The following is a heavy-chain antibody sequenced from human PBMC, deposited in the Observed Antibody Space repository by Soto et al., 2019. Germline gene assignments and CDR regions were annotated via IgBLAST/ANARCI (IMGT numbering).Heavy chain of an antibody. CDR3: AKCGYSFTYLPFDS. Sequence: QLQLQESGPGLVKPSETLSLTCTVSGGSISTSSYYWGWFRQPPGKGLEWIGNIYFNGNTYYSPSLKSRVITSVSTSKNQFSLNLSSVTAADTAVYYCAKCGYSFTYLPFDSWGLGTLVAVSS. V-gene: IGHV4-39*01. J-gene: IGHJ4*02. D-gene: IGHD5-18*01. CDR2: IYFNGNT. CDR1: GGSISTSSYY.